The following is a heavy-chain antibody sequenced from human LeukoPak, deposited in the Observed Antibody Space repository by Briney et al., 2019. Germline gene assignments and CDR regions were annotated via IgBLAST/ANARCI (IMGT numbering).Heavy chain of an antibody. D-gene: IGHD3-22*01. Sequence: GGSLRLSCAASQFTFNIYPMHWGRHAPGKGLEWVATIAYDGTHIFYADSVRGRFTISRDNSKSALFLEMNSPRGEDTAVYYCAREPYDISGYGMDVWGQGTMVTVSS. CDR1: QFTFNIYP. CDR2: IAYDGTHI. CDR3: AREPYDISGYGMDV. J-gene: IGHJ6*02. V-gene: IGHV3-30-3*01.